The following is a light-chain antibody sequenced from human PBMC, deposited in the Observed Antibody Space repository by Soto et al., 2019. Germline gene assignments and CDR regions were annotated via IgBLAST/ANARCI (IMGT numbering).Light chain of an antibody. CDR2: EVS. J-gene: IGLJ1*01. V-gene: IGLV2-14*01. CDR1: SSDVGAYNY. Sequence: QSALIQPASVSGSPGQSITISCTGTSSDVGAYNYVSWYQQQSGKAPKLMIHEVSNRPSGVSNRFSGSKSGNTASLTISGLQAEDEADYYCSSYTTSRAYVFGIGTKVTV. CDR3: SSYTTSRAYV.